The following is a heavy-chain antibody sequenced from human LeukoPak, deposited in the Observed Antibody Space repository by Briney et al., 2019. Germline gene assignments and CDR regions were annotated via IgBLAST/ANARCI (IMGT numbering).Heavy chain of an antibody. CDR3: ARTPIAAVSFDY. CDR2: IIPILGIA. CDR1: GGTFSSYA. V-gene: IGHV1-69*04. J-gene: IGHJ4*02. Sequence: GSSVKVSCKASGGTFSSYAISWVRQAPGQGLEWMGRIIPILGIANYAQKFQGRVTITADKSTSTAYMELSSLRSEDTAVYYCARTPIAAVSFDYWGQGTLVTVSS. D-gene: IGHD6-13*01.